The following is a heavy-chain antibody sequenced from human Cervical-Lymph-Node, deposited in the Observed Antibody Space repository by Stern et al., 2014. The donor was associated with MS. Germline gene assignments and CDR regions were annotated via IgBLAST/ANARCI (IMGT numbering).Heavy chain of an antibody. CDR2: AWYDGSTA. CDR3: ARGHIPYAYNYLFDY. Sequence: VQLVQSGGGVVQPGTSLRLSCAASGFPFSSYGMHWVRQAPGKGLEWVALAWYDGSTAYYTNSVKGRFTISRDKSKNTLSLQMNSLTAEDTAVYYCARGHIPYAYNYLFDYWGQGTLVTVSS. J-gene: IGHJ4*02. V-gene: IGHV3-33*01. D-gene: IGHD5-24*01. CDR1: GFPFSSYG.